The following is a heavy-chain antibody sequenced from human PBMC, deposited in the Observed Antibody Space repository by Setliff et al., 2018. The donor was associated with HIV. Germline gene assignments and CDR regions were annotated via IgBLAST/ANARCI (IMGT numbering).Heavy chain of an antibody. Sequence: SETLSLTCAVSGGSISSSNWWSWVRQPPGKGLEWVGEIYHSGSTNYNPSLRSRVTMSVDKSNNQFSLKLSSVTAADTAVYYCARDYYDDTYYILTGYYRFFDTWGQGLLVTVSS. D-gene: IGHD3-9*01. CDR3: ARDYYDDTYYILTGYYRFFDT. J-gene: IGHJ4*02. CDR2: IYHSGST. V-gene: IGHV4-4*02. CDR1: GGSISSSNW.